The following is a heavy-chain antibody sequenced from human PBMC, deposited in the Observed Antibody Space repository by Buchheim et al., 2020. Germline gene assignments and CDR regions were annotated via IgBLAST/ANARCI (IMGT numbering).Heavy chain of an antibody. V-gene: IGHV4-4*02. CDR2: ILHRGST. Sequence: QVQLQESGPGLVKPSGTLSLTCAVSGGSISSSTWWSWFRQPPGKRLVWFGEILHRGSTNCNPSLKSRVTILVDKSKNQYSLKLSSVTAADTAVYYCARVGSGYFQFDSWGQGTL. CDR1: GGSISSSTW. J-gene: IGHJ4*02. D-gene: IGHD3-22*01. CDR3: ARVGSGYFQFDS.